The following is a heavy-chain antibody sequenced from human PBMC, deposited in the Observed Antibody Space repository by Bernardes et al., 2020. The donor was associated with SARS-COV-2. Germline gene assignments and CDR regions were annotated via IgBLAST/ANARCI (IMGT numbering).Heavy chain of an antibody. D-gene: IGHD5-18*01. Sequence: GGSLRLSCAASGFTFNNSAMTWVRQAPGKGLEWVATISGTDRRMCDTTSYADSVKGRLTVSRDNVTHIFFLQMNKLRPDDTAIYYCAKDRYTHLFRPTWSVAVWGRDTLLATSS. J-gene: IGHJ2*01. CDR1: GFTFNNSA. V-gene: IGHV3-23*01. CDR2: ISGTDRRMCDTT. CDR3: AKDRYTHLFRPTWSVAV.